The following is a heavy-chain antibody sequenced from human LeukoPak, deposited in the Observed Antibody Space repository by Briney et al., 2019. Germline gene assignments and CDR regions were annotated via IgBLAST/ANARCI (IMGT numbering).Heavy chain of an antibody. CDR2: ISGSGGST. D-gene: IGHD3-22*01. V-gene: IGHV3-23*01. CDR1: GFTFSSYA. CDR3: AKDFTYGSSGYYLYDAFDI. Sequence: PGGSLRLPCAASGFTFSSYAMSWVRQAPGKGLEWVSAISGSGGSTYYADSVKGRFTISRDNSKNTLYLHMNSLRAEDTAVYYCAKDFTYGSSGYYLYDAFDIWGQGTMVTVSS. J-gene: IGHJ3*02.